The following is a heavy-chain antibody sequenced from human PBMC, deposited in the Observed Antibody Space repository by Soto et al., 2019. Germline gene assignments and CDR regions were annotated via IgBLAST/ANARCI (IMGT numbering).Heavy chain of an antibody. J-gene: IGHJ6*02. V-gene: IGHV1-2*02. Sequence: ASVKVSCKASGYTFTGYYMHWVRQAPGQGLEWMGWINPNSGGTNYAQKFQGRVTMTRDTPISTAYMELSRLRSDDTAVYYCARGITIFGVVKGYYYGMDVWGQGTTVTVSS. D-gene: IGHD3-3*01. CDR1: GYTFTGYY. CDR3: ARGITIFGVVKGYYYGMDV. CDR2: INPNSGGT.